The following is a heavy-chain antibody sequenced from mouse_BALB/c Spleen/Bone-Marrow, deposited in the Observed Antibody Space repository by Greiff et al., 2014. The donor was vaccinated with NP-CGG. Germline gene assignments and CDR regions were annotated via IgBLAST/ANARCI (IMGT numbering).Heavy chain of an antibody. CDR3: ARQEFAIYWYFDV. J-gene: IGHJ1*01. Sequence: VQLKESGAELVKPGASVKLSCSASGFNIKDTYMHWVKRRPEQGLEWIGRIDPANGNTKYDPKFQDKATITADTSSNTVDLQLSSLTFEDTAVYYCARQEFAIYWYFDVWGAGTTVTVSS. V-gene: IGHV14-3*02. CDR2: IDPANGNT. CDR1: GFNIKDTY. D-gene: IGHD1-3*01.